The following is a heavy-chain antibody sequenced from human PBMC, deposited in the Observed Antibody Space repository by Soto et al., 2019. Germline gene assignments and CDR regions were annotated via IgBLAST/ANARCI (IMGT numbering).Heavy chain of an antibody. CDR2: INHSGST. CDR1: GGSFSGYY. J-gene: IGHJ2*01. CDR3: ARGSDPEGQYFDI. Sequence: QVQLQQWGAGLLKPSETLSLTCAVYGGSFSGYYWSWIRQPPGKGLEWIGEINHSGSTNYNPSLKSRVTISVDTSKNQFSLKLSSVTAADTAVYYCARGSDPEGQYFDILGRGTLVTVSS. V-gene: IGHV4-34*01.